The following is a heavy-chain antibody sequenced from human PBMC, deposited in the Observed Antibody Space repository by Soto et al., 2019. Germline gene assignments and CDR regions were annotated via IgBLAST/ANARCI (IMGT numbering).Heavy chain of an antibody. Sequence: ASVKVSCKSSGYTFTDYGFSWVRQAPGQGLEWLGWISAYSGNTNYGQKLQGRVTMTADTSTSTVYMELRSLRSDDTAVYYCARGGWHTFFDYWGQGTLVTVSS. D-gene: IGHD3-16*01. CDR1: GYTFTDYG. CDR3: ARGGWHTFFDY. J-gene: IGHJ4*02. CDR2: ISAYSGNT. V-gene: IGHV1-18*04.